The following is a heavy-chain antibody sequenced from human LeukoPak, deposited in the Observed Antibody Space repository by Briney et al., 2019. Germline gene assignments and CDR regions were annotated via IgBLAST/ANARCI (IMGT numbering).Heavy chain of an antibody. CDR3: TTDDVAVAPFDY. V-gene: IGHV3-15*01. Sequence: GGSLRLSCAASGFTFSNAWMSWVRQAPGKGLEWVGRIKSKTDGGTTDYAAPVKGRFTISRDDSKNTLYLQMSSLKTEDTAVYYCTTDDVAVAPFDYWGQGTLVTVSS. CDR2: IKSKTDGGTT. D-gene: IGHD6-19*01. J-gene: IGHJ4*02. CDR1: GFTFSNAW.